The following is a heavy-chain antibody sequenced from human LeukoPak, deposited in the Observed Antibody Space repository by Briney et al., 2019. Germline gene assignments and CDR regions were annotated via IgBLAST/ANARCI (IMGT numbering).Heavy chain of an antibody. D-gene: IGHD6-13*01. V-gene: IGHV1-2*02. Sequence: ASVTVSCKASGYTFTGYYMHWVRQAPGQGLEWMGWINPNSGGTNYAQKFQGRVTMTRDTSISTAYMELSRLRSDDTAVYYCARRDLVAAAGSDYWGQGTLVTVSS. CDR1: GYTFTGYY. CDR3: ARRDLVAAAGSDY. J-gene: IGHJ4*02. CDR2: INPNSGGT.